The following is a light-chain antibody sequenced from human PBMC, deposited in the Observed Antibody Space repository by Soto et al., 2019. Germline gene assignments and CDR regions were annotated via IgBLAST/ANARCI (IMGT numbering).Light chain of an antibody. J-gene: IGLJ2*01. CDR3: ASWDYSLSGVL. V-gene: IGLV1-47*01. Sequence: QSVLTQPPSASGTPGQRVTISCSGSSSNIGSNDAFWYQQLPGTAPKLLIYRSNQRPSGVPDRFSGSKSGTSASLAISGLRSEDEAHYYCASWDYSLSGVLFGGGTKLTVL. CDR2: RSN. CDR1: SSNIGSND.